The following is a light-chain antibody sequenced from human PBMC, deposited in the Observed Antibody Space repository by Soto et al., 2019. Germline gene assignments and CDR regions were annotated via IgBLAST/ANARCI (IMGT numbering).Light chain of an antibody. Sequence: DIQLTQSPSFLSASVGDRVTITCRASQGISSYLAWYQQKPGKAPKLLIYAASTLQSGVPSRFSGSGSGTEFTFPISSLQPEDFATYYCQQVNTYPLTFGGGTKVEIK. CDR3: QQVNTYPLT. J-gene: IGKJ4*01. CDR2: AAS. V-gene: IGKV1-9*01. CDR1: QGISSY.